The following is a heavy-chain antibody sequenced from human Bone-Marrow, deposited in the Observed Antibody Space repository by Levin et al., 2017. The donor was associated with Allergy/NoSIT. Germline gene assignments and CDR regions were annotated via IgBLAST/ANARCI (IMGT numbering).Heavy chain of an antibody. Sequence: PGESLKISCKGSGFSFTDYWIGWVRQMPGKGLQWMGVIYPGDSDTTYSPSFQGQVTISADKSINTAYLQWSSLKDSDSAIYYCARQMRYTSGWYPNGYFDLWGRGTLVTVSS. J-gene: IGHJ2*01. CDR3: ARQMRYTSGWYPNGYFDL. CDR2: IYPGDSDT. D-gene: IGHD6-13*01. V-gene: IGHV5-51*01. CDR1: GFSFTDYW.